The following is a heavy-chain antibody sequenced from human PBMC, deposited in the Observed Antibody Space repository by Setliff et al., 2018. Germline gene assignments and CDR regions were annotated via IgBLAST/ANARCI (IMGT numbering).Heavy chain of an antibody. CDR2: IYYSGST. CDR1: GGSVSSGSYY. Sequence: SETLSLTCTVSGGSVSSGSYYWSRIRQPPGKGLEWIGYIYYSGSTNYSPSLKSRVTISVDTSKNQFSLKLSSVTAADTAVYYCARVDTAMVTCVDYWGQGTLVTVSS. J-gene: IGHJ4*02. V-gene: IGHV4-61*01. CDR3: ARVDTAMVTCVDY. D-gene: IGHD5-18*01.